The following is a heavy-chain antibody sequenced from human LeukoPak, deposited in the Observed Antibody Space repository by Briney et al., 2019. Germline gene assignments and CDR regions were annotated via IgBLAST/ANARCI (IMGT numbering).Heavy chain of an antibody. Sequence: GRSLRLSCAASGFTFSRYSMHWVRQAPGKGLEWVALISYDGSNKYYADSVKGRFTISRDNSKNTLYLQMNSLRAEDTAVYYCARDGDHIVAAPGQHWGQGTLVTVSS. D-gene: IGHD6-13*01. CDR1: GFTFSRYS. V-gene: IGHV3-30-3*01. CDR2: ISYDGSNK. CDR3: ARDGDHIVAAPGQH. J-gene: IGHJ1*01.